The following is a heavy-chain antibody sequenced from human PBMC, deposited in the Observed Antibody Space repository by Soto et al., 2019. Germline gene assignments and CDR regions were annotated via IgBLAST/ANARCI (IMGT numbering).Heavy chain of an antibody. Sequence: QITVKESGPTLGSPAQSLPLTCDFSGFSLSTYHMGVAWIRQPPGKSLVWLALIYWDDDKRYSPSLKDRLAISKDTYSNHVVLPITNIDTGDSATYFCAHACHYDVLTFDHWGQGTLVTVSS. D-gene: IGHD2-21*02. CDR1: GFSLSTYHMG. J-gene: IGHJ4*02. V-gene: IGHV2-5*02. CDR3: AHACHYDVLTFDH. CDR2: IYWDDDK.